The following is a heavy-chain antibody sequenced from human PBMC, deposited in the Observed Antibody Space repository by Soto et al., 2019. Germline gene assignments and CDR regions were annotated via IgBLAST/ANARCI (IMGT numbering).Heavy chain of an antibody. J-gene: IGHJ3*02. D-gene: IGHD2-15*01. V-gene: IGHV4-34*01. CDR2: INHSGST. Sequence: PSGTLSLTCAVYGGSFSGYYWSWIRQPPGKGLEWIGEINHSGSTNYNPSLKSRVTISVDTSKNQFSVKLSSVTAADTAVYYCARVVVDTYCSGGSCYQRTDAFDIWGQGTMVTVSS. CDR3: ARVVVDTYCSGGSCYQRTDAFDI. CDR1: GGSFSGYY.